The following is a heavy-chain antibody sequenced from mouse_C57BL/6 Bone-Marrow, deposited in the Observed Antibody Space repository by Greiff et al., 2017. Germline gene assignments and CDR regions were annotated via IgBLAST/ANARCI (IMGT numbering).Heavy chain of an antibody. D-gene: IGHD1-1*01. Sequence: EVMLVESGGDLVKPGGSLKLSCAASGFTFSSYGMSWVRQTPDKRLEWVATISSGGSYTYYPDSVKGRFTISRDNAKNTLYLQMSSLKSEDTAMYYCARHGHYYGSSYYFDYWGQGTTLTVSS. CDR3: ARHGHYYGSSYYFDY. V-gene: IGHV5-6*01. CDR2: ISSGGSYT. J-gene: IGHJ2*01. CDR1: GFTFSSYG.